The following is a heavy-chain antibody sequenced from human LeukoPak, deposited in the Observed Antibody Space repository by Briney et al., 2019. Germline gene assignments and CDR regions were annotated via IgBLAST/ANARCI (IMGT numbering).Heavy chain of an antibody. CDR2: ISWDGGST. CDR1: GFTFDDYT. CDR3: AKGNGEQGYYYYYGMDV. D-gene: IGHD4-17*01. J-gene: IGHJ6*02. Sequence: GGSLRLSCAASGFTFDDYTMHWVRQAPGKGLEWVSLISWDGGSTYYADSVKGRFTISRDNSKNSLYLQMNSLRTKDTALYYCAKGNGEQGYYYYYGMDVWGQGTTVTVSS. V-gene: IGHV3-43*01.